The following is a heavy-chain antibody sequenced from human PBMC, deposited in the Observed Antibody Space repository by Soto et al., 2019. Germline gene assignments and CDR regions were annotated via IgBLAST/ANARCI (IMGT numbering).Heavy chain of an antibody. CDR1: GGSISSSSYY. J-gene: IGHJ5*02. V-gene: IGHV4-39*01. Sequence: PSETLSLTCTVSGGSISSSSYYWGWIRQPPGKGLEWIGSIYYSGSTYYNPSLKSRVTISVDTSKNQFSLKLSSVTAADTAVYYCARQIAVAGITSHWFDPWGQGTLVTVSS. D-gene: IGHD6-19*01. CDR3: ARQIAVAGITSHWFDP. CDR2: IYYSGST.